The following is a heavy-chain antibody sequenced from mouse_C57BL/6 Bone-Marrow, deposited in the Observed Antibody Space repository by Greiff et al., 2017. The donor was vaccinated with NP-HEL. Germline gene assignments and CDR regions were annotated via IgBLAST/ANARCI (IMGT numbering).Heavy chain of an antibody. CDR3: ARWLLFAY. J-gene: IGHJ3*01. V-gene: IGHV1-81*01. CDR2: IYPRSGNT. Sequence: VKLMESGAELARPGASVKLSCKASGYTFTSYGISWVKQRTGQGLEWIGEIYPRSGNTYYNEKFKGKATLTADKSSSTAYMELRSLTSEDSAVYFCARWLLFAYWGQGTLVTVSA. CDR1: GYTFTSYG. D-gene: IGHD2-3*01.